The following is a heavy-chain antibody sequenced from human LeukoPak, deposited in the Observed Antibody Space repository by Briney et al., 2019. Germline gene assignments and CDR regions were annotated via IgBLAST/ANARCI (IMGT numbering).Heavy chain of an antibody. D-gene: IGHD5-24*01. Sequence: SETLSLTCTVSGYPISSGYYWGWIRQPPGMGLEWIGYIYYSGSTNYNPSLKSRVTISVDTSKNQFSLKLSSVTAADTAVYYCAREEIRSWFDPWGQGTLVTVSS. CDR3: AREEIRSWFDP. V-gene: IGHV4-61*01. CDR1: GYPISSGYY. J-gene: IGHJ5*02. CDR2: IYYSGST.